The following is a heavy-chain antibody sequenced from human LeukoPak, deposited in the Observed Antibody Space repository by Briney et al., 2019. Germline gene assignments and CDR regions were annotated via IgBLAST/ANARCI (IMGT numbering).Heavy chain of an antibody. CDR3: ANGPQYNILTGFYKVRSHLDY. CDR2: IRYDETNK. J-gene: IGHJ4*02. CDR1: GFTFSNYG. V-gene: IGHV3-30*02. D-gene: IGHD3-9*01. Sequence: PGGSLRLSCAASGFTFSNYGMHWVRQAPGEGLEWVAFIRYDETNKHYADSVKGRFTISRDNSKNTLYLQMNSLRVEDTAVYYCANGPQYNILTGFYKVRSHLDYWGQGTLVAVSS.